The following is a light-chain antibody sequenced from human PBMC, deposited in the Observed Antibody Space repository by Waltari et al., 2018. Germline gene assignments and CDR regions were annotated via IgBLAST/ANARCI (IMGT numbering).Light chain of an antibody. CDR1: VLAKKY. J-gene: IGLJ3*02. V-gene: IGLV3-27*01. CDR2: KDS. Sequence: SYELTQPSSVSVSPGQTARITCSGDVLAKKYARWFQQKPGQAPVLVIYKDSERPSGIPERFPGSSSGTTVTLTISGAQVEDEADYYCYSAADNLEVFGGGTKLTVL. CDR3: YSAADNLEV.